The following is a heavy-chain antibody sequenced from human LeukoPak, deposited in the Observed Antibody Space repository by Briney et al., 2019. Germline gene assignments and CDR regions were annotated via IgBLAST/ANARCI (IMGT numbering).Heavy chain of an antibody. V-gene: IGHV1-69*05. Sequence: GSSVKVSCKASGGTFSSYAISWVRQAPGQGLEWMGRIIPIFGTANYARKFPGRVTITTDESTSTAYMELSSLRSEDTAVYCCARVTAAAFDYWGPGTLVTVSS. D-gene: IGHD2-15*01. CDR2: IIPIFGTA. CDR3: ARVTAAAFDY. CDR1: GGTFSSYA. J-gene: IGHJ4*02.